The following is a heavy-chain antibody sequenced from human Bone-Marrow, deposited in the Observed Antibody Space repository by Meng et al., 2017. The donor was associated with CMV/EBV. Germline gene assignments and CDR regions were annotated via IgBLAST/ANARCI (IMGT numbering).Heavy chain of an antibody. J-gene: IGHJ4*02. V-gene: IGHV5-51*01. D-gene: IGHD3-22*01. CDR2: IHPGDSDT. Sequence: GESLKISCKGSGYSFTSYWIGWVRQMPGKGLEYMGIIHPGDSDTRYSPSFQGQVTISADRSTNTAYLQWRSLKASDTAIYYCARLVGYYDSSGYLPYFDYWGQGTLVTVSS. CDR3: ARLVGYYDSSGYLPYFDY. CDR1: GYSFTSYW.